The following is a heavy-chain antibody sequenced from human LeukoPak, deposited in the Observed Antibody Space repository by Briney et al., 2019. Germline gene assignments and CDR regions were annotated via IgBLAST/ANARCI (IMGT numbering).Heavy chain of an antibody. Sequence: GGSLRLSCAASGFTFSDFYMNWIRQAPGKGLEWVALMSYDGSNKYYGDSVKGRFTISRDNSKNTLFLQMNSLRADDTAVYYCAKEYYVWGSYRYTFDYWGQGTLVTVSS. CDR3: AKEYYVWGSYRYTFDY. CDR1: GFTFSDFY. D-gene: IGHD3-16*02. J-gene: IGHJ4*02. CDR2: MSYDGSNK. V-gene: IGHV3-30*18.